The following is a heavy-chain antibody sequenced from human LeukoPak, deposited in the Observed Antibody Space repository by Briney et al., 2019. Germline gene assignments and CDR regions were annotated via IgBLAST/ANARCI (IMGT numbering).Heavy chain of an antibody. CDR3: ASLRRYHDF. V-gene: IGHV4-4*09. J-gene: IGHJ4*02. Sequence: SETLSLTCTVSGASISNYYWSWLRQTPEKGLEWIWHIHPRGRSSYSPSLKSRLTLSIDTSTNPLSLNLPSVTAADTAVYFCASLRRYHDFWGQGALVTVSS. D-gene: IGHD1-26*01. CDR2: IHPRGRS. CDR1: GASISNYY.